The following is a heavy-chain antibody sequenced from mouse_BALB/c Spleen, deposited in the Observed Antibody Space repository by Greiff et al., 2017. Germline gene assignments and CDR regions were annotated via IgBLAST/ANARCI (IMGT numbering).Heavy chain of an antibody. CDR3: ARRTYYGNYYAMDY. J-gene: IGHJ4*01. V-gene: IGHV1-47*01. CDR2: FHPYNDDT. Sequence: VKLQESGAELVKPGASVKMSCKAFGYTFTTYPIEWMKQNHGKSLEWIGNFHPYNDDTKYNEKFKGKAILTVEKSSSTVYLELSRLTSDDSAVYYCARRTYYGNYYAMDYWGQGTSVTVSA. CDR1: GYTFTTYP. D-gene: IGHD2-10*01.